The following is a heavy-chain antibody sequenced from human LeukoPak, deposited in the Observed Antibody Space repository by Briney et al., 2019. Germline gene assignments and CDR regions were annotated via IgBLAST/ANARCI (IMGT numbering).Heavy chain of an antibody. Sequence: ASVKVSCKASGFTFTSSAMQWVRQARGQRLEWIGWIVVCSGNTNYAQKFQERVTITRDMSTSTAYMELSSLRSEDTAVYYCAAGPTTVTTNYYYMDVWGKGTTVTVSS. J-gene: IGHJ6*03. V-gene: IGHV1-58*02. D-gene: IGHD4-17*01. CDR3: AAGPTTVTTNYYYMDV. CDR1: GFTFTSSA. CDR2: IVVCSGNT.